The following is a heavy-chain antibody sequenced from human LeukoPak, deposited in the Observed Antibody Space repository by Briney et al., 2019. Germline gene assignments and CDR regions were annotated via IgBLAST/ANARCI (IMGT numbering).Heavy chain of an antibody. Sequence: ETLSLTCAVYGGSFSSYYWNWIRQPPGKGLEWIGEINHSGSTNYNPSLKSRVTMSVDTSKNQFSLKLSSVTAADTAVYYCARDRVDWYYYDSSGWIDYWGQGTLVTVSS. V-gene: IGHV4-34*01. D-gene: IGHD3-22*01. CDR3: ARDRVDWYYYDSSGWIDY. J-gene: IGHJ4*02. CDR1: GGSFSSYY. CDR2: INHSGST.